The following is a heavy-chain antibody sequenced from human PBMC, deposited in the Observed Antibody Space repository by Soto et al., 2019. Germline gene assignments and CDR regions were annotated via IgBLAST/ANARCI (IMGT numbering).Heavy chain of an antibody. Sequence: GGSLRISCAASGFTFSSYSMHWVRQAPGKGLEWVSSISSSSSYIYYADSVKGRFTISRDNAKNSLYLQMNSLRAEDTAVYYCARDKILNWFDPWGQGTLVTVSS. CDR3: ARDKILNWFDP. CDR2: ISSSSSYI. J-gene: IGHJ5*02. V-gene: IGHV3-21*01. CDR1: GFTFSSYS.